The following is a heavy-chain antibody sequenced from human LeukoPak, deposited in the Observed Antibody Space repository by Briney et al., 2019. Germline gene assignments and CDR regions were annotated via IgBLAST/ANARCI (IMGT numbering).Heavy chain of an antibody. CDR1: GFTFDDYG. D-gene: IGHD3-16*01. CDR3: ARDTGPTFGT. J-gene: IGHJ5*02. V-gene: IGHV3-74*01. CDR2: INSDGSST. Sequence: GGSLRLSCAASGFTFDDYGMSWVRHAPGKGLVWVSRINSDGSSTSYADSVKGRFTISRDNAKNTLYLQMNSLRAEDTAVYYCARDTGPTFGTWGQGTLVTVSS.